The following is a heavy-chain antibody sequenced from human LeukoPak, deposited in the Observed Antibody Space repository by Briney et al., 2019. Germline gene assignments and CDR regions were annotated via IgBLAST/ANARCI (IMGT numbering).Heavy chain of an antibody. V-gene: IGHV4-34*01. Sequence: SETLSLTCAVYGGSFSGYYWSWIRQPPGKGLEWIGEINHSGSTNYNPSLKSRVTISVDTSKNQFSLKLSSVTAADTAVYYCARGRSSNVLRSLEWSMYYFDYWGQGTLVTVSS. D-gene: IGHD3-3*01. CDR3: ARGRSSNVLRSLEWSMYYFDY. CDR1: GGSFSGYY. J-gene: IGHJ4*02. CDR2: INHSGST.